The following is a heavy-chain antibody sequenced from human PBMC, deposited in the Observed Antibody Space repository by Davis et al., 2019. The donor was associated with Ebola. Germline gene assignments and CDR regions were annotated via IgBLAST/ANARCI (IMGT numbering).Heavy chain of an antibody. CDR2: IYPGDSDT. CDR3: AKLNSSSWFHGMDL. CDR1: GYSFASYW. Sequence: GESLKISCKGSGYSFASYWIGWVRQMPGKGLEWMGIIYPGDSDTRYSPSFQGQVTISADNSISTAYLQWSSLKASDTAMYYCAKLNSSSWFHGMDLWGQGTTVSVSS. D-gene: IGHD6-13*01. J-gene: IGHJ6*02. V-gene: IGHV5-51*01.